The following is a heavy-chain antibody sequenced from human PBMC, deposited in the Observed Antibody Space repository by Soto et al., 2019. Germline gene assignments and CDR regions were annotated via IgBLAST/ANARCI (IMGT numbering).Heavy chain of an antibody. CDR2: ISPYTGNT. CDR1: GYIFVNYG. D-gene: IGHD3-16*01. Sequence: QVQLVQSGDELKKPGASVKVSCKASGYIFVNYGIAWVRQAPGQGLEWMGWISPYTGNTHSATKVQGRLTMTTDTSTSTAYIVLGSPTSDETAVYYCVMVDYYVTPTPQDVWGQGTTVTVSS. CDR3: VMVDYYVTPTPQDV. V-gene: IGHV1-18*01. J-gene: IGHJ6*02.